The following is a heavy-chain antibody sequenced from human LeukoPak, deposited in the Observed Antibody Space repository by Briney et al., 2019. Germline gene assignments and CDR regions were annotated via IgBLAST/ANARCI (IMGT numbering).Heavy chain of an antibody. Sequence: PGXGLEWIXXINHTPPPNSTPSLKRPVTISLHTSNNQFSLKLSSVTAADTAVYYCARAGYSSSWYVANDYWGQGTLVTVSS. V-gene: IGHV4-34*01. J-gene: IGHJ4*02. CDR3: ARAGYSSSWYVANDY. D-gene: IGHD6-13*01. CDR2: INHTPPP.